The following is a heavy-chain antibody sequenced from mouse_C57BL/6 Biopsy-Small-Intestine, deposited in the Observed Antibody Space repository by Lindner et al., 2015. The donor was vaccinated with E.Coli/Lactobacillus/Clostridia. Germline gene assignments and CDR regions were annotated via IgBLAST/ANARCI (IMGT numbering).Heavy chain of an antibody. Sequence: VQLKESGAELARPGASVKMSCKASGYTFTSYTMHWVKQRPGQGLEWIGYSNPTSGYTKYNQKFKDKATLTADKSSSTAYMQLSSLTSEDSAVYYCARSNWDEAMDYWGQGTSVTVSS. CDR3: ARSNWDEAMDY. CDR1: GYTFTSYT. J-gene: IGHJ4*01. D-gene: IGHD4-1*02. CDR2: SNPTSGYT. V-gene: IGHV1-4*01.